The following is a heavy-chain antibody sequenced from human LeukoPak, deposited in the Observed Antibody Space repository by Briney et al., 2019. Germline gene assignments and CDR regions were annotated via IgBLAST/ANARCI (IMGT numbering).Heavy chain of an antibody. CDR2: IYYSGST. D-gene: IGHD1-14*01. CDR1: GGSISSYY. CDR3: ARGANRLDY. J-gene: IGHJ4*02. Sequence: SETLSLTCTVSGGSISSYYWSWIRQTPGKGLEWIGFIYYSGSTNYNPSLKSRVTMSVDTSKSQFSLKLTSVTAADTALYYCARGANRLDYWGQGTLVTVSS. V-gene: IGHV4-59*01.